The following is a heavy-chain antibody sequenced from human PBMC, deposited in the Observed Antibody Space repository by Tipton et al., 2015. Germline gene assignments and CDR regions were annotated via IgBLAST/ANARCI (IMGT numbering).Heavy chain of an antibody. D-gene: IGHD4/OR15-4a*01. CDR3: ARSAGGGIYGAYSDY. CDR2: IDWNGGRT. Sequence: SLRLSCAASGFTFDDYGMSWVRQAPGKGLEWVAGIDWNGGRTGYADSVKGRFTISRDNAQNSLYLQMNSLRTEDTAVYYCARSAGGGIYGAYSDYWGQGALVTVSS. J-gene: IGHJ4*02. V-gene: IGHV3-20*04. CDR1: GFTFDDYG.